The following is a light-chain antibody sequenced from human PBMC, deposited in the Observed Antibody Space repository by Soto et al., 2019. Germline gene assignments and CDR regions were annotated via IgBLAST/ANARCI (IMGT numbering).Light chain of an antibody. CDR1: QSISSW. CDR3: QQYNSLWT. Sequence: DIQMTQSPSTLSASVGDRVTITCRASQSISSWLAWYQQKPGKAPKLLIYKASSLESGFPSRFSGSGSGTEFTITISSLQPDDFANYYCQQYNSLWTFGQGTKVEIK. V-gene: IGKV1-5*03. J-gene: IGKJ1*01. CDR2: KAS.